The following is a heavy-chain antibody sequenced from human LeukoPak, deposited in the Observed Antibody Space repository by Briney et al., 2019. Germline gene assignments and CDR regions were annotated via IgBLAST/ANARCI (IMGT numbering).Heavy chain of an antibody. D-gene: IGHD2-21*02. V-gene: IGHV4-59*13. CDR1: VGSISGYH. CDR2: IYYSGST. J-gene: IGHJ4*02. Sequence: PSETLSLTCTVSVGSISGYHGSGIRRPPGWGVGGIGYIYYSGSTNHNPSLKRRVPISVNTSTNHFSLKLSPVTAADTAGYYCARTQLAYCGGDCYSNYFDYWGQGTLVTVPS. CDR3: ARTQLAYCGGDCYSNYFDY.